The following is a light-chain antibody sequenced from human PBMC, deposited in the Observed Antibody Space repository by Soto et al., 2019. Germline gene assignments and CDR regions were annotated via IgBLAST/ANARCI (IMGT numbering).Light chain of an antibody. V-gene: IGKV3-20*01. J-gene: IGKJ1*01. CDR3: QQYGSSPK. Sequence: EIVLTQSPGTLSLSPVERATLSCRASQSVSSSYLAWYQQKPGQAPRLLIYGASSRATGIPDRFSGSGSGTDFTLTISRLEPEDFAVYYCQQYGSSPKFGQGTRWIS. CDR1: QSVSSSY. CDR2: GAS.